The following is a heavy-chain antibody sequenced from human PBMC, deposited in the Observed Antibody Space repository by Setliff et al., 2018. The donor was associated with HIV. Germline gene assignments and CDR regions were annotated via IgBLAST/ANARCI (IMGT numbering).Heavy chain of an antibody. CDR2: INTDGSGA. CDR3: ARSPGMFDY. J-gene: IGHJ4*02. D-gene: IGHD1-1*01. CDR1: GFTLSNFW. Sequence: PGGSLRLSCVASGFTLSNFWMHWVRQAPGKGLVWVSYINTDGSGATYADSVKGRFTISRDNSKNTVYLQMTSLRAEDTAVYYCARSPGMFDYWGRGILVTVSS. V-gene: IGHV3-74*01.